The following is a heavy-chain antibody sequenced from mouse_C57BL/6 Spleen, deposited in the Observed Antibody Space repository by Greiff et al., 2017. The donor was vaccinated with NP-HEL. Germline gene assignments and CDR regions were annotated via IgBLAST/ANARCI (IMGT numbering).Heavy chain of an antibody. J-gene: IGHJ4*01. Sequence: VQLQESGPGLVQPSQSLSITCTVSGFSLTSYGVHWVRQSPGKGLEWLGVIWSGVSTDYNAAFISRLSISKDNSKSQVFFKMNSLQADDTAIYYCARNEGYDYDGGAMDYWGQGTSVTVSS. CDR3: ARNEGYDYDGGAMDY. CDR2: IWSGVST. V-gene: IGHV2-2*01. CDR1: GFSLTSYG. D-gene: IGHD2-4*01.